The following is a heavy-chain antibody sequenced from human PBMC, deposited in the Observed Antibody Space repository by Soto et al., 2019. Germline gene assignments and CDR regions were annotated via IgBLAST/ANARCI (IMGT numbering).Heavy chain of an antibody. CDR3: ARENYYDSSGKRGGMDV. CDR1: GDSVSSNSAA. Sequence: SQTLSLTCAISGDSVSSNSAAWNWIRQFPSRGLEWLGRTYFKSKWYNDYAVSVKSRISINADTSKNQFSLQVNSVTPEDTAVYYCARENYYDSSGKRGGMDVWGQGTTVTVSS. CDR2: TYFKSKWYN. V-gene: IGHV6-1*01. D-gene: IGHD3-22*01. J-gene: IGHJ6*02.